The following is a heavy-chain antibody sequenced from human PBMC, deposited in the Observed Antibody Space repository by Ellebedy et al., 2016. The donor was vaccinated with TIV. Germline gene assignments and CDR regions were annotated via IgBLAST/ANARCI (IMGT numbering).Heavy chain of an antibody. Sequence: GESLKISCAASGFTFSSYSMNWVRQAPGKGLEWVSRISSSSSYIDYADSVKGRFTISRDNAKNSLYLEMNSLRAEDTAIYYCARGPRLWRLDYWGQGTQVTVSS. V-gene: IGHV3-21*06. CDR1: GFTFSSYS. D-gene: IGHD3-16*01. CDR3: ARGPRLWRLDY. J-gene: IGHJ4*02. CDR2: ISSSSSYI.